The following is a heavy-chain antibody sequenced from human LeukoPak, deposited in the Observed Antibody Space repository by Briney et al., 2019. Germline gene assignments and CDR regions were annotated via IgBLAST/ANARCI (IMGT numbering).Heavy chain of an antibody. Sequence: GRSLTLSCAASALTFSNTGMHWGRQAQGKGLEWEAVIRNDGSDKFYADSVKGRLTISRDNSKNTLYLQMRSLRAEDTGVYYCARDARDTVMLTADYWGQGTLVTVSS. J-gene: IGHJ4*02. D-gene: IGHD5-18*01. V-gene: IGHV3-33*01. CDR2: IRNDGSDK. CDR1: ALTFSNTG. CDR3: ARDARDTVMLTADY.